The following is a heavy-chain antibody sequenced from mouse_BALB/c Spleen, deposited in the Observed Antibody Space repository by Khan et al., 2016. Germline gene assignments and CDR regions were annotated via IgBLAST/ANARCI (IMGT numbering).Heavy chain of an antibody. Sequence: QVQLQQSGPQLVRPGASVKISCKASGYSFTSYWMHWVKQRPGQGLEWIGMIDPSDSETRLNQKFKDKATLTVDTSSSTAYMQLSSTTSEDSAVYYCASQYGNFYYYAMNYWGQGTSVTVSS. V-gene: IGHV1S127*01. D-gene: IGHD2-1*01. CDR3: ASQYGNFYYYAMNY. CDR2: IDPSDSET. J-gene: IGHJ4*01. CDR1: GYSFTSYW.